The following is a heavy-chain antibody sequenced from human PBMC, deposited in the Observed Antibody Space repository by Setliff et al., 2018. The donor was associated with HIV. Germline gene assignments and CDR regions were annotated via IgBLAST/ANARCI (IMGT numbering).Heavy chain of an antibody. J-gene: IGHJ4*02. D-gene: IGHD3-9*01. CDR2: INWNGGNT. CDR3: ARDRAYFAWLTSPRHFDH. V-gene: IGHV3-20*04. CDR1: GFTFDDYG. Sequence: GGSLRLSCAASGFTFDDYGMSWVRQAPGKGLEWVSGINWNGGNTGYADSVKGRFTIARDNAKKSLYLQMSNLTAEDTALYYCARDRAYFAWLTSPRHFDHWGQGTLVTVS.